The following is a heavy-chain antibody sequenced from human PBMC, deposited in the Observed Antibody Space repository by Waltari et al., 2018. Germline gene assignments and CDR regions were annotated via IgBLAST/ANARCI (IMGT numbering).Heavy chain of an antibody. V-gene: IGHV4-4*07. CDR1: GGSISSYY. CDR2: IYTSGSP. CDR3: AGSSNFGIYGLDV. Sequence: QVQLQESGPGLVKPSETLSLICIVSGGSISSYYWNWIRQPAGKGLEWIGRIYTSGSPSSTPSLKSRVTMSVDTSKNHVSLRLSSVTAADTAVYYCAGSSNFGIYGLDVWGQGTTVIVSS. D-gene: IGHD3-3*01. J-gene: IGHJ6*02.